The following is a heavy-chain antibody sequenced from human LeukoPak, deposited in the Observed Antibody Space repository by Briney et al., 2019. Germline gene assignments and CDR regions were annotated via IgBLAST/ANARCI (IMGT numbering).Heavy chain of an antibody. CDR2: IYYSGST. CDR3: ARHGPPLRYSYGYDY. V-gene: IGHV4-30-4*01. D-gene: IGHD5-18*01. J-gene: IGHJ4*02. CDR1: GGSINSGDYY. Sequence: SQTLSLTCTVSGGSINSGDYYWSWIRQPPGKGLEWIGYIYYSGSTNYNPSLKSRVTISVDTSKNQFSLKLSSVTAADTAVYYCARHGPPLRYSYGYDYWGQGTLVTVSS.